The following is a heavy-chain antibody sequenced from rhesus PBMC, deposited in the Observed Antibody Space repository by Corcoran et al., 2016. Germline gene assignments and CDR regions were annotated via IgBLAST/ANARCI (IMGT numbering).Heavy chain of an antibody. CDR1: GGSVSSNNW. J-gene: IGHJ4*01. CDR3: ARDSGTPDY. Sequence: QVQLQESGPGLVKPSETLSLTCAVSGGSVSSNNWWTWIRQPPGKGLGWIGYIGGSSGSTYYNPSLKSRVTISTDTSKNQFSLKLTSVTAADTAVYYCARDSGTPDYWGQGVLVTVSS. V-gene: IGHV4S19*01. D-gene: IGHD6-25*01. CDR2: IGGSSGST.